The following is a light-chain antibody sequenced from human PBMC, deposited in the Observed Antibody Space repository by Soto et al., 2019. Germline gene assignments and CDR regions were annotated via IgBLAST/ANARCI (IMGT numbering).Light chain of an antibody. Sequence: QSVLTQPPSVSGAPGQRITISCTGSSSNIGAGYDVHWYQQHPGTAPKLLIYDNSNRPSGVLDRFSGSKSGASASLAITWRQDEDDDDYYCWCSDTSLSGSVFGGGTKLTVL. V-gene: IGLV1-40*01. CDR2: DNS. J-gene: IGLJ3*02. CDR1: SSNIGAGYD. CDR3: WCSDTSLSGSV.